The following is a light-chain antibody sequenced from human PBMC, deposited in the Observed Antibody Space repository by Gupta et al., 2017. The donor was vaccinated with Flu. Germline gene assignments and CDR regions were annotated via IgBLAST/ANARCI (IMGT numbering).Light chain of an antibody. CDR1: SSDIGSYKY. Sequence: QSALTQPASVSGSPGQSITISCTGTSSDIGSYKYVSWYQQHPDKAPQLLIYDVTNRPAGVSTRFSGSKSGDTASLTISGLQAEDEADYYCSSCTSSTTLVFGGGTRLTVL. CDR2: DVT. V-gene: IGLV2-14*01. CDR3: SSCTSSTTLV. J-gene: IGLJ2*01.